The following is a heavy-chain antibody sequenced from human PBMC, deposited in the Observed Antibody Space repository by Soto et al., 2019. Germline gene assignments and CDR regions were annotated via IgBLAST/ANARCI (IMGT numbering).Heavy chain of an antibody. Sequence: AGGSLRLSCAASGFTFSSYGMHWVRQAPGKGLEWVAVIWYDGSNKYYADSVKGRFTISRDNSKNTLYLQMNSLRAEDTAVYYCARGRDYYGSGSSRLDYYGMDVWGQGTTVTVSS. CDR1: GFTFSSYG. CDR2: IWYDGSNK. V-gene: IGHV3-33*01. D-gene: IGHD3-10*01. CDR3: ARGRDYYGSGSSRLDYYGMDV. J-gene: IGHJ6*02.